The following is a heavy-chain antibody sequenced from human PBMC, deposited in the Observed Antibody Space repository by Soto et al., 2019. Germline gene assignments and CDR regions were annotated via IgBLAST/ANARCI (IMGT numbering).Heavy chain of an antibody. CDR3: ARCMEDRSSWYDY. CDR2: INHSGST. Sequence: PSETLSLTCAVYGGSFSGYYWSWIRQPPGKGLEWIGEINHSGSTNYNPYLKSRVTISVDTSKNQFSLKLSSVTAADTAVYYCARCMEDRSSWYDYWGQGTLVTVSS. D-gene: IGHD6-13*01. CDR1: GGSFSGYY. J-gene: IGHJ4*02. V-gene: IGHV4-34*01.